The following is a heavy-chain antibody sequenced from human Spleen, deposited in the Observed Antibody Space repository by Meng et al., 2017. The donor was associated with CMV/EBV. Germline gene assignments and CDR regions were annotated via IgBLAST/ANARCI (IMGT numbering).Heavy chain of an antibody. V-gene: IGHV1-2*02. D-gene: IGHD3-3*01. J-gene: IGHJ5*02. CDR2: FNPNSGAA. CDR3: AKEGHDYWSGYYGWFDP. Sequence: YSFTDSFMHWVRQAPGQGLEWMGWFNPNSGAAKYAQKFQGRVTMTRDTSVNTAYMELSSLRSDDTAVYFCAKEGHDYWSGYYGWFDPWGQGTLVTVSS. CDR1: YSFTDSF.